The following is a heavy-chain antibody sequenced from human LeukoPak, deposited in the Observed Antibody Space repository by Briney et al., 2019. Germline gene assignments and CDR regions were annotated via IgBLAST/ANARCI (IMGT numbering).Heavy chain of an antibody. D-gene: IGHD4-17*01. Sequence: GGSLRLSCAASGFTFSSYAMHWVRQAPGKGLEWVANIKQDGSEGYYVDSVKGRFTISRDNAKNSLYLQMNSLRAEDTAVYYCARGKTTVTPGYFDYGGQGTLVTVSP. CDR3: ARGKTTVTPGYFDY. J-gene: IGHJ4*02. CDR2: IKQDGSEG. V-gene: IGHV3-7*03. CDR1: GFTFSSYA.